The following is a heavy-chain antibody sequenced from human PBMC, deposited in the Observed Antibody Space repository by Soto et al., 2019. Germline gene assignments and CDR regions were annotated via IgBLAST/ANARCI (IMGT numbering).Heavy chain of an antibody. CDR1: GYTFTGYY. D-gene: IGHD2-2*02. CDR3: ATTRWAYCSSTSCYRKNYYYYGMDV. J-gene: IGHJ6*02. Sequence: ASVKVSCKASGYTFTGYYMHWVRQAPGQGLEWMGWINPNSGGTNYAQKFQGRVTMTRDTSISTAYVELSRLRSDDTAVYYCATTRWAYCSSTSCYRKNYYYYGMDVWGQGTTVTVSS. CDR2: INPNSGGT. V-gene: IGHV1-2*02.